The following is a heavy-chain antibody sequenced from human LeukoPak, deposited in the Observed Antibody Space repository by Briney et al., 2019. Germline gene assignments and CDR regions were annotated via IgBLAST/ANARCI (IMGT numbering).Heavy chain of an antibody. CDR2: IYTSGST. V-gene: IGHV4-4*07. CDR3: ARVHSSGWYFDY. Sequence: SETLSLTCTVSGGSISSYYWSWIRQPAGKGLEGIGRIYTSGSTNYNPSLKSRVTMSVDTSKNQFSLKLSSVTAADTAVYYCARVHSSGWYFDYWGQGTLVTVSS. CDR1: GGSISSYY. J-gene: IGHJ4*02. D-gene: IGHD6-19*01.